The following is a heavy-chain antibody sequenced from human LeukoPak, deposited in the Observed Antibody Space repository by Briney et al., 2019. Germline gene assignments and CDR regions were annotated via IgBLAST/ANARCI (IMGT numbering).Heavy chain of an antibody. CDR3: ARAEGYYYGSGSYYLGNYFDY. J-gene: IGHJ4*02. CDR2: IWYDGSNK. V-gene: IGHV3-33*08. Sequence: GGSLRLSCAASGFTFSTYTMNWVRQAPGKGLEWVAVIWYDGSNKYYADSVKGRFTISRDNSKNTLYLQMNSLRAEDTAVYYCARAEGYYYGSGSYYLGNYFDYWGQGTLVTVSS. D-gene: IGHD3-10*01. CDR1: GFTFSTYT.